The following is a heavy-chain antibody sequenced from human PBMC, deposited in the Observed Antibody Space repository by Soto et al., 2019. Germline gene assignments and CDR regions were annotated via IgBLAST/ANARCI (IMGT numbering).Heavy chain of an antibody. D-gene: IGHD2-15*01. Sequence: QVQLVQSGAEVKKPGSSVKFSCKASRGTFSTYAISWERQAPGQWLEWMGGIIPLFGTANYAQKFQGRVTITADESTSTAYMELSSLRSEDTAVYYCASSAQVVVDATGGFDYWGEGTLVTVSS. CDR2: IIPLFGTA. CDR3: ASSAQVVVDATGGFDY. J-gene: IGHJ4*02. CDR1: RGTFSTYA. V-gene: IGHV1-69*01.